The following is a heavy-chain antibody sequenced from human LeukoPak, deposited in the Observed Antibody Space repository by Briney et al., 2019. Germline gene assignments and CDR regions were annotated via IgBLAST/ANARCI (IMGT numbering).Heavy chain of an antibody. CDR3: ARRGLGVVVPAAIRYYYYYMDV. Sequence: SETLSLTCTFSGGSLRSHYWSWIRRPPGKGLEWIGHIYYSGSTNYNPSLKSRVTISVDTSKNQFSLKLSPVTAADTAVYYCARRGLGVVVPAAIRYYYYYMDVWGKGTTVTVSS. V-gene: IGHV4-59*11. D-gene: IGHD2-2*02. J-gene: IGHJ6*03. CDR1: GGSLRSHY. CDR2: IYYSGST.